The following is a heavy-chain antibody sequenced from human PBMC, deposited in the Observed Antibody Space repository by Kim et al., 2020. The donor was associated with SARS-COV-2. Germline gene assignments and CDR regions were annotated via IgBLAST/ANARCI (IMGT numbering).Heavy chain of an antibody. J-gene: IGHJ6*03. CDR1: GFTFSSYE. Sequence: GGSLRLSCAASGFTFSSYEMNWVRQAPGKGLEWVSYISSSGSTIYYADSVKGRFTISRDNAKNALYLQMNSLRAEDTAVYYCARKELEYYYYYMDVWGKGTTVTVSS. CDR3: ARKELEYYYYYMDV. D-gene: IGHD1-26*01. V-gene: IGHV3-48*03. CDR2: ISSSGSTI.